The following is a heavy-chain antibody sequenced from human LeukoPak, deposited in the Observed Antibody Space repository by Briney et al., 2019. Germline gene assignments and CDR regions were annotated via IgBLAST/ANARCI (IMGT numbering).Heavy chain of an antibody. CDR2: ISAYNGNT. CDR1: GYTFTSYY. Sequence: ASVKVSCKASGYTFTSYYMHWVRQAPGQGLEWMGWISAYNGNTNYAQKLQGRVTMTTDTSTSTAYMELRSLRSDDTAVYYCARNQYDFWSGFRGVDPWGQGTLVTVSS. D-gene: IGHD3-3*01. CDR3: ARNQYDFWSGFRGVDP. J-gene: IGHJ5*02. V-gene: IGHV1-18*04.